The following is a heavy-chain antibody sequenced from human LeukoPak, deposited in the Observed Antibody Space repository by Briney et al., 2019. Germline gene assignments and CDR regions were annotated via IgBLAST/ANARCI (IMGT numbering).Heavy chain of an antibody. D-gene: IGHD4-17*01. Sequence: SVKVSCKASGGTFSNYAISWVRQAPGQGLEWMGAIIPIFGTANYAQKFQGRVTITADESTSTAYMELSSLRSGDTAVYYCARGGITDYGDYSSFDYWGQGTLLTVSS. J-gene: IGHJ4*02. CDR2: IIPIFGTA. CDR1: GGTFSNYA. V-gene: IGHV1-69*01. CDR3: ARGGITDYGDYSSFDY.